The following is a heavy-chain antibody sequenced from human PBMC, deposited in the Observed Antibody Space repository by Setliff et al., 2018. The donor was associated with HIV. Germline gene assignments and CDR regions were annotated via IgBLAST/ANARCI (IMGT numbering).Heavy chain of an antibody. J-gene: IGHJ4*02. CDR3: ARQDIPTGYYLFDY. D-gene: IGHD3-9*01. CDR2: INPNMGDT. CDR1: GYKLTGHH. Sequence: ASVKVSCKASGYKLTGHHIQWMRQAPGQGLEWMGRINPNMGDTQYAQKFQGRIIMTRDTSINTVYMELSSLTSDNTALYYCARQDIPTGYYLFDYWGQGTQVTVSS. V-gene: IGHV1-2*06.